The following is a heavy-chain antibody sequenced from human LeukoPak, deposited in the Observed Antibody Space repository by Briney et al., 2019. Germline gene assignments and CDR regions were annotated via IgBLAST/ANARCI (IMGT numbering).Heavy chain of an antibody. CDR3: ARHYRRFGESEFDD. V-gene: IGHV4-59*08. D-gene: IGHD3-10*01. J-gene: IGHJ4*02. CDR1: GGSISSYY. Sequence: SETLSLTCTVSGGSISSYYWSWIRQPPGKGLEWIGYIYYSGSTNYNPSLKSRVTISVDMSKNQFSLKLSSVTAADTAVYYCARHYRRFGESEFDDWGQGTLVTVSS. CDR2: IYYSGST.